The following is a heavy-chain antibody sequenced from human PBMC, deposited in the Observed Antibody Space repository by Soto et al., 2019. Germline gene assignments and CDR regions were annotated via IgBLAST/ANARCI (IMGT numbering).Heavy chain of an antibody. V-gene: IGHV3-23*01. CDR1: GFTPTTTP. CDR3: AKDSQSVSVSAARVYGMDV. Sequence: GGSLRLSCAGSGFTPTTTPLSWVRQPPGKGLEWVTTISGTASRTYYVDSVKGRFFISRDNSKNTVTLQMNNLTVDDTAVYYCAKDSQSVSVSAARVYGMDVWGQGTTVTVSS. J-gene: IGHJ6*02. D-gene: IGHD2-2*01. CDR2: ISGTASRT.